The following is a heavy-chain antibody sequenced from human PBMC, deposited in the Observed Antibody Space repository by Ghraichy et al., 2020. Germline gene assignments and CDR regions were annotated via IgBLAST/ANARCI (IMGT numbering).Heavy chain of an antibody. D-gene: IGHD1-26*01. J-gene: IGHJ4*02. CDR2: ISSSGSTI. V-gene: IGHV3-48*03. CDR1: GFTFSNYE. Sequence: GGSLRLSCAASGFTFSNYEMNWVRQAPGKGLEWVSYISSSGSTIYYADSVKGRFTISRDNAKNSLYLQMKSLRAEDTAVYYCARDFVAATTDHRFDYWGQGTLVTVSS. CDR3: ARDFVAATTDHRFDY.